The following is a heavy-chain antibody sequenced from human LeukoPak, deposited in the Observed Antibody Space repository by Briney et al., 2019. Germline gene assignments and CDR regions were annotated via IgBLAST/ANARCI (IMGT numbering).Heavy chain of an antibody. J-gene: IGHJ4*02. CDR2: ISYDGSNK. CDR3: ARDRSQRAYSYGPDGE. D-gene: IGHD5-18*01. CDR1: GFTFSSYA. V-gene: IGHV3-30*01. Sequence: GRSLRLSCAASGFTFSSYAMHWVRQAPGKGLEWVAVISYDGSNKFYADSVKGRFTISRDNFKNTLFLQMNSLRAEDTAVYYCARDRSQRAYSYGPDGEWGQGTLVTVSS.